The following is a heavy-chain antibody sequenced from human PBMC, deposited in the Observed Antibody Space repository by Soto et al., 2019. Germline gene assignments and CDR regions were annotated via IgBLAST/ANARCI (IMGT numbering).Heavy chain of an antibody. V-gene: IGHV1-69*12. CDR2: IIPIFETT. CDR1: GGTFSTYG. J-gene: IGHJ4*02. CDR3: ARADSYYYDASDSFNFDY. Sequence: VQLVQSGAGVKKPGSSVKVSCKASGGTFSTYGISWVRQAPGQGLEWMGGIIPIFETTNYAQKFQGRVTITADESMSTDSMELSSLRSEDTAVYYCARADSYYYDASDSFNFDYWGQGTLVTVSA. D-gene: IGHD3-22*01.